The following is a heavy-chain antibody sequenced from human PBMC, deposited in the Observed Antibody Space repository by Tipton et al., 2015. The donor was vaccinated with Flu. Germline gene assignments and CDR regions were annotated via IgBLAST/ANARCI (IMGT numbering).Heavy chain of an antibody. CDR2: IHRTGST. D-gene: IGHD6-6*01. CDR3: ARREYSNYVSEPKSWFDP. V-gene: IGHV4-38-2*01. J-gene: IGHJ5*02. Sequence: TLSLTCSVSGDSIGSDYYWGWIRQPPGKGLEWIGNIHRTGSTYYNPSLKSRVSMSVDRSKNQFSLQVSSATAADTAVYYCARREYSNYVSEPKSWFDPWGQGTLVTVSS. CDR1: GDSIGSDYY.